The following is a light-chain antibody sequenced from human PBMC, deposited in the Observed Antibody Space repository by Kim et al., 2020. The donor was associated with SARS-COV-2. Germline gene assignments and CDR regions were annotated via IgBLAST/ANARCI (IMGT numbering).Light chain of an antibody. CDR1: QSIRTS. CDR2: AAS. J-gene: IGKJ1*01. Sequence: DIQMTQSPPSLSASVGDRVTITCRASQSIRTSLNWYQQKLGKAPELLINAASTLQSGVPSRFSGSGSGTDFTLTISSLEPEDFATYYCQQSYSIPPTFGQGTKVDIK. V-gene: IGKV1-39*01. CDR3: QQSYSIPPT.